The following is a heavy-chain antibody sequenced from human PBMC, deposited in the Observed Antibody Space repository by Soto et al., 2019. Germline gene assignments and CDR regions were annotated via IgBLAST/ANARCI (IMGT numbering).Heavy chain of an antibody. CDR2: FDPENDET. D-gene: IGHD2-15*01. CDR1: GYTLSEVS. V-gene: IGHV1-24*01. Sequence: GASVKVSCKVSGYTLSEVSIHWVRQTPGKGLEWMGGFDPENDETSYAQKFQGRVTLTEDTSTDTAYLELSSLRSEDTAIYCCAIAAYCSGATCYSDYNWFDPWGQGTLVTVSS. CDR3: AIAAYCSGATCYSDYNWFDP. J-gene: IGHJ5*02.